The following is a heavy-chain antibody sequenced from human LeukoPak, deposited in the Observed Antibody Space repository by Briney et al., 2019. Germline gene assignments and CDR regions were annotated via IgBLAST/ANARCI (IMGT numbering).Heavy chain of an antibody. Sequence: GGSLRLSCAASGLPFSSYSMNWVRQAPGKGLEWVSSISSSSSYIYYADSVKGRFTISRDNAKNSLYLQMNSLRAEDTAVYYCARDERGYSYGYVYDYWGQGTLVTVSS. CDR1: GLPFSSYS. J-gene: IGHJ4*02. CDR2: ISSSSSYI. V-gene: IGHV3-21*01. D-gene: IGHD5-18*01. CDR3: ARDERGYSYGYVYDY.